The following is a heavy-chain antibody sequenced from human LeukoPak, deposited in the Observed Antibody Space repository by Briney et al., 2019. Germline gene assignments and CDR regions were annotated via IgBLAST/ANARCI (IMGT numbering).Heavy chain of an antibody. Sequence: GGSLRLSCAVFGFTFSSYWVSWVRQAPGKGLEWVANINQDGSEKYYVDSVKGRFTISRDNAKNSLYLQMNSLRAEDTAVYYCARGPLDYWGQGTLVTVSS. J-gene: IGHJ4*02. CDR2: INQDGSEK. CDR1: GFTFSSYW. V-gene: IGHV3-7*01. CDR3: ARGPLDY.